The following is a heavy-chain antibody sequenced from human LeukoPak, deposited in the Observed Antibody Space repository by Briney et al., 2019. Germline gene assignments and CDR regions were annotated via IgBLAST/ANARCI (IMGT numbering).Heavy chain of an antibody. Sequence: GGSLRLSCAASGFTFSDYYMNWIRQAPGKGLEWVSYISGSSSDTNYADSVKGRFTISRDNAKNSLYLQMNSLRAEDTAVYYCVRVARLAGSWGQGTLVTVAS. CDR3: VRVARLAGS. V-gene: IGHV3-11*05. D-gene: IGHD6-25*01. CDR1: GFTFSDYY. CDR2: ISGSSSDT. J-gene: IGHJ5*02.